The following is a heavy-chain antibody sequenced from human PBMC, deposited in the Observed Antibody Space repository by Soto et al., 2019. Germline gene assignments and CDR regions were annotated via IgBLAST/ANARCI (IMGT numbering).Heavy chain of an antibody. CDR2: IDQSGST. D-gene: IGHD3-10*01. CDR1: GGSFSGYY. V-gene: IGHV4-34*01. Sequence: QVQLQQWGAGLLKSSETLSLTCAVYGGSFSGYYWNWLRQPPGEGLEWIGKIDQSGSTNYNPSLKGRVPMSVXXAXSXXPLKLTSVTAMDTAVYYCAGGRDTVVRGVMNWFDPWGQGTLVTVSS. J-gene: IGHJ5*02. CDR3: AGGRDTVVRGVMNWFDP.